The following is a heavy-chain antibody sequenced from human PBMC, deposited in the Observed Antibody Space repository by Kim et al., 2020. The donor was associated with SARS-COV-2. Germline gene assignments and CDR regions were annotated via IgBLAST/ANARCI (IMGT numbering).Heavy chain of an antibody. CDR3: ARGLKQVLGVIITIHYYYYYMAA. CDR1: GYTFTSYD. V-gene: IGHV1-8*01. D-gene: IGHD3-10*01. J-gene: IGHJ6*03. Sequence: ASVKVSCKASGYTFTSYDINWVRQATGQGLEWMGWMNPNSGNTGYAQKFQGRVTMTRNTSISTAYMELSSLRSEDTAVYYCARGLKQVLGVIITIHYYYYYMAAGGKGTPVTAPS. CDR2: MNPNSGNT.